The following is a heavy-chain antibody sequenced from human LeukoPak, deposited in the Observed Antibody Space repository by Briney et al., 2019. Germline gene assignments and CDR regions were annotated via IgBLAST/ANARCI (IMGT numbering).Heavy chain of an antibody. CDR1: GGTFSSYA. CDR3: ARDPHYGGNSPYFFDY. V-gene: IGHV1-69*05. J-gene: IGHJ4*02. D-gene: IGHD4-23*01. CDR2: IIPIFGTA. Sequence: SVKVSCKASGGTFSSYAISWVRQAPGQGLEWMGRIIPIFGTANYAQKFQGRVTITTDESTSTAYMELSSLRSEGTAVYYCARDPHYGGNSPYFFDYWGQGTLVTVSS.